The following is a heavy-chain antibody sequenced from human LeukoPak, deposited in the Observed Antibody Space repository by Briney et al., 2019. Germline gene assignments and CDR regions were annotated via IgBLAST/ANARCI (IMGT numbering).Heavy chain of an antibody. CDR1: GYTFTEYY. CDR2: INPNSGGT. D-gene: IGHD3-10*01. J-gene: IGHJ4*02. V-gene: IGHV1-2*02. Sequence: ASVKVSFKASGYTFTEYYMHWVRQAPGQGLEWMGWINPNSGGTNYAQKFQGRVTMTSDTSISTAYMELSSLRLDDTAVYYCAIRSYYGSGSYYYPLNYWGQGTLVTVSS. CDR3: AIRSYYGSGSYYYPLNY.